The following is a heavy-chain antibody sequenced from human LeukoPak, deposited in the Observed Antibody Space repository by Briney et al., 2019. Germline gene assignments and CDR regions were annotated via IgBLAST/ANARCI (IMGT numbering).Heavy chain of an antibody. CDR3: ARDRVFNWFDP. V-gene: IGHV4-34*01. J-gene: IGHJ5*02. D-gene: IGHD6-13*01. CDR2: IYHSGST. Sequence: SETLSLTCAVYGGSFSGYYWSWIRQPPGKGLEWIGYIYHSGSTYYNPSLKSRVTISVDRSKNQFSLKLSSVTAADTAVYYCARDRVFNWFDPWGQGTLVTVSS. CDR1: GGSFSGYY.